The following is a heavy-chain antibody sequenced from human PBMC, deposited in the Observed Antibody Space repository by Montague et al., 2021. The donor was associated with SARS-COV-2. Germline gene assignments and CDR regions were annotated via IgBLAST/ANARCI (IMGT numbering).Heavy chain of an antibody. J-gene: IGHJ4*02. CDR3: VRHGYGPVFLNDY. Sequence: SETLSLTCVVSSGSISPSDTNYWGWVRQAPGKSLEWVGSGHYSGNIYYNPSLISRVAISVDPPKNQFPLNVSAATAADTAGYYCVRHGYGPVFLNDYWGQGTLVTVSS. D-gene: IGHD5-18*01. CDR1: SGSISPSDTNY. CDR2: GHYSGNI. V-gene: IGHV4-39*01.